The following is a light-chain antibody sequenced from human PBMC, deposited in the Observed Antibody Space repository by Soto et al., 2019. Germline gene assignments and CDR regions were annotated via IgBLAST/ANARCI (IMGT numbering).Light chain of an antibody. J-gene: IGKJ2*02. CDR3: QQYGSSPST. V-gene: IGKV3-20*01. CDR1: QSVRSSY. CDR2: GAS. Sequence: EIELTQSPGTLSLSPGERATLSCRASQSVRSSYLAWYQQKPGQAPRLLIYGASSRATGIPDRFRGSGSGTDFTLTISRVEHEDFAVYYCQQYGSSPSTFGQGTKLEIK.